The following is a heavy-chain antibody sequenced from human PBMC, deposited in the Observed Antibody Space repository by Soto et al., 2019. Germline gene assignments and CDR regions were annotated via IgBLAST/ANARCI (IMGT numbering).Heavy chain of an antibody. J-gene: IGHJ3*02. CDR1: GYTFTGYY. CDR2: INPNSGGT. CDR3: ARARYDSSGYVGAFDI. D-gene: IGHD3-22*01. V-gene: IGHV1-2*04. Sequence: ASVKVSCKASGYTFTGYYMHWVRQAPGQGLEWMGWINPNSGGTNYAQKFQGWVTMTRDTSISTAYMELSRLRSDDTAVYYCARARYDSSGYVGAFDIWGQGTMVTVSS.